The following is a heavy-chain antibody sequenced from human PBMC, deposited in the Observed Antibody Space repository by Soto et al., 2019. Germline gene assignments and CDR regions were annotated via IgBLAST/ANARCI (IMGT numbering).Heavy chain of an antibody. CDR2: INHSGST. CDR1: GGSFSGYY. V-gene: IGHV4-34*01. CDR3: ARGSQVIDTERYSSGWTQGNYFDY. Sequence: WETLSLTCAVYGGSFSGYYWSWIRQPPGKGLEWIGEINHSGSTNYNPSLKSRVTISVDTSKNQFSLKLSSVTAADTAVYYCARGSQVIDTERYSSGWTQGNYFDYWGQGTLVTVSS. D-gene: IGHD6-19*01. J-gene: IGHJ4*02.